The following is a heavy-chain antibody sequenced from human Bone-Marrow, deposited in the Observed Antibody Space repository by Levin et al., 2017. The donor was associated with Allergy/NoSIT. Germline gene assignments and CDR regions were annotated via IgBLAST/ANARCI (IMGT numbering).Heavy chain of an antibody. Sequence: SETLSLTCSVFGGSISSGGSYWSWIRQLPGKGLEWTGYISHTGDAYYNPSLRSRVTISLDTSQNRFPLRLKSVTAADTSVYYCAKMTGGTSGWFVDLWGQGTLVSVSS. CDR1: GGSISSGGSY. CDR3: AKMTGGTSGWFVDL. D-gene: IGHD6-19*01. CDR2: ISHTGDA. J-gene: IGHJ5*02. V-gene: IGHV4-31*03.